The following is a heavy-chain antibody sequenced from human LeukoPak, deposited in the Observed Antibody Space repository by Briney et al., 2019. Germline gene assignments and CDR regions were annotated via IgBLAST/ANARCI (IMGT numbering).Heavy chain of an antibody. CDR3: ARSPEGGWYRNYYYMDV. CDR2: ITSSGTHI. D-gene: IGHD6-19*01. CDR1: GFTFSSFN. Sequence: GGSLRLSCAASGFTFSSFNMNWVRQAPGKAMEWVSSITSSGTHIFYADSVRGRFTISRDNAKNSLYLQMNSLRAEDTAVYYCARSPEGGWYRNYYYMDVWGKGTTVTISS. J-gene: IGHJ6*03. V-gene: IGHV3-21*01.